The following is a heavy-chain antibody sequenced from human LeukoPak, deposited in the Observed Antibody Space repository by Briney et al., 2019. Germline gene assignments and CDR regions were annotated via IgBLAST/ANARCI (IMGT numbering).Heavy chain of an antibody. CDR1: GFTFTSAA. J-gene: IGHJ4*02. CDR3: AADLNYYDSSGSGDY. V-gene: IGHV1-58*02. Sequence: TSVKVSCKAPGFTFTSAAMRWVRQARGQRLEWIGWIVVGSGNTNYAQKFQERVTITRDMSTSTAYMELTSLKSEDTAVYYCAADLNYYDSSGSGDYWGQGTLVTVSS. D-gene: IGHD3-22*01. CDR2: IVVGSGNT.